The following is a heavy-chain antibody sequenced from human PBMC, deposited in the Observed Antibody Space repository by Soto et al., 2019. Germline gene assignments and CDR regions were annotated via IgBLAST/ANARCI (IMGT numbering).Heavy chain of an antibody. Sequence: EVQLVKSGGGLVQPGGSLRLSCAASGFTFSSYSMNWVRQAPGKGLEWVSYISSSSSTIYYADSVKGRFTISRDNAKNSLYLQMNSLRAEDTAVYYCARDPSDYGDPGTVDYWGQGTLVTVSS. D-gene: IGHD4-17*01. J-gene: IGHJ4*02. CDR2: ISSSSSTI. V-gene: IGHV3-48*01. CDR1: GFTFSSYS. CDR3: ARDPSDYGDPGTVDY.